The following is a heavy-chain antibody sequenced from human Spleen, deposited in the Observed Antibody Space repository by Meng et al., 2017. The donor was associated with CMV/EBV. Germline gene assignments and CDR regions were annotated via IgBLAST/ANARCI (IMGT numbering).Heavy chain of an antibody. V-gene: IGHV1-24*01. CDR1: GYTLTELS. CDR3: ARVQFLETPNDAFDL. CDR2: FDPEDGET. J-gene: IGHJ3*01. Sequence: ASVKVSCKVSGYTLTELSRHWVRQAPGKGLEWMGGFDPEDGETIYAQKFQGRVTLTRDMSISTAYMELRRLRSDDTAVYYCARVQFLETPNDAFDLWGQGTMVTVSS.